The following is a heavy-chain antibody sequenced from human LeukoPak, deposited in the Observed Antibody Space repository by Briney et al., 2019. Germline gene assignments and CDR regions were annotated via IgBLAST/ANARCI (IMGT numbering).Heavy chain of an antibody. CDR2: VSSDGSIK. CDR1: GFTFSSYG. J-gene: IGHJ4*02. Sequence: HPGGSLRLACAASGFTFSSYGIHWVRQAPGKGLEWVAVVSSDGSIKYYADSVKGRFTISRDTSKNTVYLQMNSLGAEDTAFYYCARGYSSSWLGYFDYWGQGTLVTVSS. V-gene: IGHV3-30*03. D-gene: IGHD6-13*01. CDR3: ARGYSSSWLGYFDY.